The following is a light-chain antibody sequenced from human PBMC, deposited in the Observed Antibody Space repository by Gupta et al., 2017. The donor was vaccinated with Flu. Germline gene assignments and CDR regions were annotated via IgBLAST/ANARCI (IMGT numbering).Light chain of an antibody. Sequence: HSPPPQPRSVPGSPGLSVTISCTGTSNDVGGSNRVSWYEQRPGKAPKLILYDVTERPSGVPDRFSGSKSGNTASLTISGLQADDEADYYCSSHAGRVTWVFGTGTTVNVL. CDR1: SNDVGGSNR. CDR3: SSHAGRVTWV. CDR2: DVT. V-gene: IGLV2-11*01. J-gene: IGLJ1*01.